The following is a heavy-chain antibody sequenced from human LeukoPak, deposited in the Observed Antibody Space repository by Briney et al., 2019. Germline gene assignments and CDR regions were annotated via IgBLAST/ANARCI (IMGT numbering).Heavy chain of an antibody. D-gene: IGHD6-19*01. Sequence: SETLSLTCTVSGGSGSSDSWSWIRQPPGQGLEWIGYISYSGSTDYNPSLKSRVTISVDTSKNQFSLKLTSVTAADTAVYYCARDGAVAGGGRWFDPWGQGTLVTVSS. V-gene: IGHV4-59*02. J-gene: IGHJ5*02. CDR3: ARDGAVAGGGRWFDP. CDR2: ISYSGST. CDR1: GGSGSSDS.